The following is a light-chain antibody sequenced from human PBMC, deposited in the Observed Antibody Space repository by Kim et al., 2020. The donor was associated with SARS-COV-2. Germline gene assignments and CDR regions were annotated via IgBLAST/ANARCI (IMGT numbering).Light chain of an antibody. V-gene: IGLV3-19*01. CDR2: GKN. CDR1: SLRSYY. CDR3: NSRDSSGNVV. J-gene: IGLJ2*01. Sequence: VALGQTVRITCQGDSLRSYYASWDQQKPGQAPVLVIYGKNNRPSGIPDRFSGSSSGNTASLTITGAQAEDEADYYCNSRDSSGNVVFGGGTQLTVL.